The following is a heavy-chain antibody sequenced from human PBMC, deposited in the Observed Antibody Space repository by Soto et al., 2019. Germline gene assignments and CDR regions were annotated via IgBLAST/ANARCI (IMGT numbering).Heavy chain of an antibody. J-gene: IGHJ4*02. CDR3: ATSLWFGEYYFDY. CDR1: GFTFSSYA. CDR2: ISSSSSYT. V-gene: IGHV3-11*06. D-gene: IGHD3-10*01. Sequence: GGSLRLSCAASGFTFSSYAMSWIRQAPGKGLEWVSYISSSSSYTNYADSVKGRFTISRDNAKNSLYLQMNSLRAEDTAVYYCATSLWFGEYYFDYWGQGTLVTVSS.